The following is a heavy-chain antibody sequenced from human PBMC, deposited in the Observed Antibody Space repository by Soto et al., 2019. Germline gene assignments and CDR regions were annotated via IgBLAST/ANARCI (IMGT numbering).Heavy chain of an antibody. CDR3: VGGGLSYFDY. Sequence: PGGSLRLSCAASGFSFTTFEMNWDRQAPGKGLEWLSYISGGGGTTYYADSVKGRFTISRDNTKNSLFLQMSSLRDEDTGVYFCVGGGLSYFDYWGQGA. D-gene: IGHD3-16*01. CDR2: ISGGGGTT. J-gene: IGHJ4*02. V-gene: IGHV3-48*03. CDR1: GFSFTTFE.